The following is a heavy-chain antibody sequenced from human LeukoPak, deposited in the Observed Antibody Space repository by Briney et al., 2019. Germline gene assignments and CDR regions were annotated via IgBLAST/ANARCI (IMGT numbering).Heavy chain of an antibody. CDR3: ARVERYNGDYGWFDP. J-gene: IGHJ5*02. V-gene: IGHV4-59*01. Sequence: SETLSLTCTVSGGSISSYYWSWIRQPPGKGLEWIGYIYYSGSTNYNPSLKSRVTISMDTSKHQFSLRLRSVTAADTAVYYCARVERYNGDYGWFDPWGQGTLVTVSS. CDR1: GGSISSYY. CDR2: IYYSGST. D-gene: IGHD4-17*01.